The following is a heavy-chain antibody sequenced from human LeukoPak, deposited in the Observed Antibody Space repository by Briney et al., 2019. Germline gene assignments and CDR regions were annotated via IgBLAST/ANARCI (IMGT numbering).Heavy chain of an antibody. CDR1: GGSISSDY. V-gene: IGHV4-59*01. CDR2: IFYTGST. J-gene: IGHJ4*02. Sequence: SETPSLTCTVSGGSISSDYWSWIRQPPGKGLEWIGHIFYTGSTNYNSSLNSRVTISIDTSKNQFSLKVSSVTAADTAVYYCARVAYFDYWTGYYFDYWGQGTLVTVSS. CDR3: ARVAYFDYWTGYYFDY. D-gene: IGHD3-3*01.